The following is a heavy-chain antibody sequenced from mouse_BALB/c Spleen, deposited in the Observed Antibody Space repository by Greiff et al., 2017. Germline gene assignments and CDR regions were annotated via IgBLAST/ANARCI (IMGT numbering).Heavy chain of an antibody. CDR3: AKPEYYYAMDY. J-gene: IGHJ4*01. V-gene: IGHV2-3*01. CDR2: IWGDGST. Sequence: VHLVESGPGLVAPSQTLSISCTASGFSLTSYGVSWVRQPPGKGLEWLGVIWGDGSTNYHSALISRLSISKDNSRSQVFLKLNSLQTDDTATYYCAKPEYYYAMDYWGQGTSVTVSS. CDR1: GFSLTSYG.